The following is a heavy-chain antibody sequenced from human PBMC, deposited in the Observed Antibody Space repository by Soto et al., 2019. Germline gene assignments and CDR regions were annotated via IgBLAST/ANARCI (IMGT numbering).Heavy chain of an antibody. CDR1: GFSISTHA. J-gene: IGHJ4*02. CDR2: FSCRSGDT. D-gene: IGHD6-19*01. CDR3: ARDSSALTNYFDX. V-gene: IGHV3-23*01. Sequence: WGSLILSFVASGFSISTHALTWVRQAPGEGLEWVSSFSCRSGDTYYAYSVKVRFTISVDSSNKTVILQMKNLRADDTALYYCARDSSALTNYFDXWGQGIQVTVSX.